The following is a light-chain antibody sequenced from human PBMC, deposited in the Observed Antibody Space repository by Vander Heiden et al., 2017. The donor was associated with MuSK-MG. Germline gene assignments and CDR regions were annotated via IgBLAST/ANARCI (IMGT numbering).Light chain of an antibody. V-gene: IGKV2-28*01. CDR1: QSLLYSNGYNY. J-gene: IGKJ5*01. Sequence: DIVMTQSPVSLPVTAGEPASISCRSSQSLLYSNGYNYLNWLLQKPGQSPQLLIYLGSNRASGVPDRFSGSGSGTDFTLKISRVEAEDVGVYYCVQALQTPITFGQGTRREIK. CDR2: LGS. CDR3: VQALQTPIT.